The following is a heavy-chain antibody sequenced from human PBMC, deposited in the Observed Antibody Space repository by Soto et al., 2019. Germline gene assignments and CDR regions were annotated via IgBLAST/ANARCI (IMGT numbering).Heavy chain of an antibody. V-gene: IGHV3-53*01. CDR2: IYSDDNT. J-gene: IGHJ4*02. CDR3: ARDWNGDKYFDF. D-gene: IGHD4-17*01. Sequence: DVQLVKSGEGLIQPGGSLRLSCAASGITATNGHMSWVRQAPGKGLEWVSVIYSDDNTYYADSVKGRFTISRDTSKNTVYLQMNSLRAEDTAVYYCARDWNGDKYFDFWDQGSLVTVSS. CDR1: GITATNGH.